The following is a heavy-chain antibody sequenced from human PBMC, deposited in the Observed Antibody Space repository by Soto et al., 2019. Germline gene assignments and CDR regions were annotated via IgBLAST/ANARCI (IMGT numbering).Heavy chain of an antibody. Sequence: EVQLVEFGGGLVQPGGSLRLSCAASGFTFRSYWMTWVRQAPGKGLVWVANINQDGSEKHYVDSVKGRFTFSRDNAKNSLYMQLTSLRVEDTAIYYCARDTSFDESSAYFDHWGQGILVTVSS. CDR1: GFTFRSYW. J-gene: IGHJ4*02. CDR3: ARDTSFDESSAYFDH. V-gene: IGHV3-7*01. D-gene: IGHD3-22*01. CDR2: INQDGSEK.